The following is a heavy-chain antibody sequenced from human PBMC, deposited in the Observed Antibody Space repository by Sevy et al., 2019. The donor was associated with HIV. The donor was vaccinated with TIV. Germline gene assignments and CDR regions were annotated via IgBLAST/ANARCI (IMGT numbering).Heavy chain of an antibody. Sequence: GGSLRLSCAASGFTFSSYGMHWVRQAPGKGLEWISYISSSSSTIYYADSVKGRFTISRDNAKNSLYLQMNSLSAEDTAVYYCARDLSSGWYGVGDYWGQGTLVTVSS. J-gene: IGHJ4*02. D-gene: IGHD6-19*01. V-gene: IGHV3-48*01. CDR2: ISSSSSTI. CDR1: GFTFSSYG. CDR3: ARDLSSGWYGVGDY.